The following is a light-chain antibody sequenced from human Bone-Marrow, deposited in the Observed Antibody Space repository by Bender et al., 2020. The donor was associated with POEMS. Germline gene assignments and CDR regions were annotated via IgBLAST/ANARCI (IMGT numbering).Light chain of an antibody. CDR2: DVN. J-gene: IGLJ1*01. Sequence: HSALTQPASVSGSPGQSISISCTGISSDIGEYTYVSWYQQLPGKAPKLVISDVNDRPSGVSDRLSGSKSGNTASLTISGLQAEDEAVYYCSSFTSDSTFVFGPGTKVTVL. CDR3: SSFTSDSTFV. V-gene: IGLV2-14*01. CDR1: SSDIGEYTY.